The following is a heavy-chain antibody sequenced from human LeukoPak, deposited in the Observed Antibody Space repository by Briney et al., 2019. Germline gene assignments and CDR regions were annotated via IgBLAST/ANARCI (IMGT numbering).Heavy chain of an antibody. CDR3: AREATMVRGVIPWGRYGMDV. J-gene: IGHJ6*02. CDR2: ISYDGSNK. CDR1: GFTFSSYA. V-gene: IGHV3-30*14. Sequence: GRSLRLSCAASGFTFSSYAMHWVRQAPGKGLEWVAVISYDGSNKYYADSVKGRFTISRDNSKNTLYLQMNSLRAEDTAVYYCAREATMVRGVIPWGRYGMDVWGQGTTVTVSS. D-gene: IGHD3-10*01.